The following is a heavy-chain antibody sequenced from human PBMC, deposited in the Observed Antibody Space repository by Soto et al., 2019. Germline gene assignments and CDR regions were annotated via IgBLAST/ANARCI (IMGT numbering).Heavy chain of an antibody. CDR1: GGSISSSSFY. CDR3: ARGLITGSQYSGGWYYFDS. Sequence: SSETLSLTCTVSGGSISSSSFYWVWIRQPPGKGLEWIGTIYYRGDTYYNPSLKSRITISVDTSKNQFSLKLNSVTAADTAVYYCARGLITGSQYSGGWYYFDSWGQRTQVTVSS. V-gene: IGHV4-39*01. D-gene: IGHD1-26*01. J-gene: IGHJ4*02. CDR2: IYYRGDT.